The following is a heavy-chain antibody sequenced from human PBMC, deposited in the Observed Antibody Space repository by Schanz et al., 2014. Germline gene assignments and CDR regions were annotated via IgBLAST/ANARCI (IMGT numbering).Heavy chain of an antibody. J-gene: IGHJ4*02. D-gene: IGHD1-26*01. CDR3: ARDRDQWDGNYLDY. Sequence: QVQLVQSGGEVKTPGASVKVSCKASGYTFTRSVITWVRQAPGQGLEWMGWIGGSDGNTNFARKFQGRVTMTTDASGSTVYMELRSLTSDDSAVNYCARDRDQWDGNYLDYWGQGTLVTVSS. V-gene: IGHV1-18*01. CDR2: IGGSDGNT. CDR1: GYTFTRSV.